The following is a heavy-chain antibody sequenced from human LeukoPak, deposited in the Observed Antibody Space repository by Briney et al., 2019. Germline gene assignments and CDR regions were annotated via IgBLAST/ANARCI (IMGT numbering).Heavy chain of an antibody. CDR2: INPSGGST. Sequence: ASVKVSCKASGYAFTSYYMHWVRQAPGQGLEWMGIINPSGGSTSYAQKFQGRVTMTRDTSTSTVYMELSSLRSEDTAVYYCATSNRITIFGVVIITHYYYGMDVWGQGTTVTVSS. J-gene: IGHJ6*02. V-gene: IGHV1-46*01. D-gene: IGHD3-3*01. CDR3: ATSNRITIFGVVIITHYYYGMDV. CDR1: GYAFTSYY.